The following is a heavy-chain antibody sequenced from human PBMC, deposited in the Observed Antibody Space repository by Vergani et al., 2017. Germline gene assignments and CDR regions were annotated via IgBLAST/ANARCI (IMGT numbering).Heavy chain of an antibody. CDR3: VKEKIDLGSYFFDS. Sequence: EVHLLESGGGLVQSGGSLRLSAAASGFTFSNSAVSWVRQATRRGLAWVSSISGPGLSTYYADSVKGRFSISRDNSKNTVFLQIHSLRAEDTAIYYCVKEKIDLGSYFFDSWGHGILVTVSS. V-gene: IGHV3-23*01. CDR1: GFTFSNSA. J-gene: IGHJ4*01. CDR2: ISGPGLST. D-gene: IGHD2/OR15-2a*01.